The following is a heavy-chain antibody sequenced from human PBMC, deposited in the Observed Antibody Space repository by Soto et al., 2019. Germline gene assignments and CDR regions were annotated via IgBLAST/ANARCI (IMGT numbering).Heavy chain of an antibody. CDR3: ARGGPPRHPGRWFDP. CDR2: IWYDGSNK. CDR1: GFTFSSYG. V-gene: IGHV3-33*01. Sequence: GGSLRLSCAASGFTFSSYGMHWVRQAPGKGLEWVAVIWYDGSNKYYADSVKGRFTISRDNSKNTLYLQMNSLRAEDTAVYYCARGGPPRHPGRWFDPWGQGTLVTVSS. J-gene: IGHJ5*02. D-gene: IGHD1-26*01.